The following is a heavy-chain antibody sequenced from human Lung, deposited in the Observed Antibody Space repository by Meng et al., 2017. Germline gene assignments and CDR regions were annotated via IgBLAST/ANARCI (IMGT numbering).Heavy chain of an antibody. D-gene: IGHD4-11*01. Sequence: QVTLQQCGAGLLKPSETLSLTCVAFGGSFSDYYWSWIRQPPGKGLEWIGEINHSGSTNYNPSLESRATISVDTSQNNLSLKLSSVTAADSAVYYCARGPTTMAHDFDYWGQGTLVTVSS. CDR1: GGSFSDYY. CDR3: ARGPTTMAHDFDY. V-gene: IGHV4-34*01. J-gene: IGHJ4*02. CDR2: INHSGST.